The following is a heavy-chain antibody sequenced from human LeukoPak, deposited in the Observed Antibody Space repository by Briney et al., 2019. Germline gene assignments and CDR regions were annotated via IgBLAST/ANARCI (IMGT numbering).Heavy chain of an antibody. CDR3: ARENGGYSFDY. D-gene: IGHD2-21*02. CDR1: GYTFTSYY. J-gene: IGHJ4*02. Sequence: ASVKVSCKASGYTFTSYYMHWVRQAPGQGLEWMGIINPSGGSTTYAQKFQGRVTMTRDTSTSTVYMELSSLRSALTAVYYRARENGGYSFDYWGQGTLVTVSS. CDR2: INPSGGST. V-gene: IGHV1-46*01.